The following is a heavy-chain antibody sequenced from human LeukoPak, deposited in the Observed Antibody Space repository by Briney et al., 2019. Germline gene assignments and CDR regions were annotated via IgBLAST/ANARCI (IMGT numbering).Heavy chain of an antibody. CDR2: IYYSGST. D-gene: IGHD3-22*01. Sequence: KPSETLSLTCTVSGGSISSSSYYWGWIRQPPGKGLEWIGSIYYSGSTYYNPSLKSRVTISVDTSKNQFSLKLSSVTAADTAVYYCASSNYDSSGYRGFDYWGQGTLVTVPS. CDR1: GGSISSSSYY. V-gene: IGHV4-39*01. CDR3: ASSNYDSSGYRGFDY. J-gene: IGHJ4*02.